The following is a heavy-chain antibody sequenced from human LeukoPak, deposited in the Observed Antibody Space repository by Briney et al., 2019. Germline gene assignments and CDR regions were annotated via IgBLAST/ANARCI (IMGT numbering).Heavy chain of an antibody. CDR3: AKFDSSGYFDY. Sequence: GGSLRLSCAASGFSFSVYGMSWVRQAPGKGLEWVSAISGSGGSTYYADSVKGRFTISRDNSKNTLYLQMNSLRAEDTAVYYCAKFDSSGYFDYWGQGTLVTVSS. D-gene: IGHD3-22*01. J-gene: IGHJ4*02. V-gene: IGHV3-23*01. CDR2: ISGSGGST. CDR1: GFSFSVYG.